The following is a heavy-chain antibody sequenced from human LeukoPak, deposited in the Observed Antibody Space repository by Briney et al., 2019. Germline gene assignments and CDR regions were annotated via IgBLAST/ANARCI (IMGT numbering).Heavy chain of an antibody. D-gene: IGHD5/OR15-5a*01. Sequence: GGSLRLSCAASGFTFSSYWMHWARQAPGKGLVWVSRIKTDGSSTDYADSVKGRFTISRDNAKNTMYLQMNSLRAEDTAVHYCARGVSGTGPDIWGLGTMVTVSS. V-gene: IGHV3-74*01. CDR3: ARGVSGTGPDI. CDR1: GFTFSSYW. J-gene: IGHJ3*02. CDR2: IKTDGSST.